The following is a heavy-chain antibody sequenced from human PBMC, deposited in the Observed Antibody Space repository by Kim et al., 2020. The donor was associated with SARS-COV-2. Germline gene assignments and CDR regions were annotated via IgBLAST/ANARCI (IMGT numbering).Heavy chain of an antibody. CDR2: IYPGDSDT. V-gene: IGHV5-51*01. CDR1: GYSFTSYW. D-gene: IGHD2-2*01. Sequence: GESLKISCKGSGYSFTSYWIGWVRQMPGKGLEWMGIIYPGDSDTRYSPSFQGQVTISADKSISTAYLQWSSLKASDTAMYYCALYCSSTSCSAHVDYWGQGTLVTVSS. CDR3: ALYCSSTSCSAHVDY. J-gene: IGHJ4*02.